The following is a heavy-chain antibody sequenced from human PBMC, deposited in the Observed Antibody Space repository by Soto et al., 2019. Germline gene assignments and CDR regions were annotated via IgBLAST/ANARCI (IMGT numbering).Heavy chain of an antibody. CDR2: ISSSSGTI. Sequence: GGSLRLSXAASGFTFSDYYMTWIRQAPGSGLEWVSYISSSSGTISYANSVKGRFTISRDNAQNSLYLQMTSLRAEDTAVYYCARGTYRSKTDFDYWGQGTLVTVSS. V-gene: IGHV3-11*01. J-gene: IGHJ4*02. CDR1: GFTFSDYY. CDR3: ARGTYRSKTDFDY. D-gene: IGHD6-13*01.